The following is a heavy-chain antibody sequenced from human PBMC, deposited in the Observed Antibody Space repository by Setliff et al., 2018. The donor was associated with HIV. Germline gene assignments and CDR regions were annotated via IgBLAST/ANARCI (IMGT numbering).Heavy chain of an antibody. CDR2: VNPNSGGT. CDR1: GYTFTDYY. CDR3: ARGPPAEDYYYYMDV. Sequence: ASVKVSCKASGYTFTDYYIHWVRQAPGQGLQWMGWVNPNSGGTNSAQEFQGRVTMARDTSISTAYMELTWLKPDDTAVYYCARGPPAEDYYYYMDVWDKGTTVTVSS. V-gene: IGHV1-2*02. J-gene: IGHJ6*03.